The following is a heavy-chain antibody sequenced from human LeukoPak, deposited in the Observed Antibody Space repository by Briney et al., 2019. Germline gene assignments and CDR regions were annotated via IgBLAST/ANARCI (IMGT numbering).Heavy chain of an antibody. CDR1: GYTFTNYG. CDR3: ARVLLYGSGSYYNVRGNFDY. Sequence: EASVKVSCKASGYTFTNYGITWVRQAPGQGLEWMGWRSAYNGNTKYAQTLQGRVTMTTDTSTSTAYMELRSLRADDTAVYYCARVLLYGSGSYYNVRGNFDYWGQGTLVTVSS. V-gene: IGHV1-18*01. CDR2: RSAYNGNT. D-gene: IGHD3-10*01. J-gene: IGHJ4*02.